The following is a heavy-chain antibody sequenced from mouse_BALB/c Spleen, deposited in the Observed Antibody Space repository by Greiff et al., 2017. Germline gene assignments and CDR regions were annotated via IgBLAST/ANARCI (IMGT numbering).Heavy chain of an antibody. CDR3: AREGDLYAKDY. CDR1: GYTFTSYW. CDR2: IAPGSGST. D-gene: IGHD3-3*01. V-gene: IGHV1S41*01. J-gene: IGHJ4*01. Sequence: DLVKPGASVKLSCKASGYTFTSYWINWIKQRPGQGLEWIGRIAPGSGSTYYNEMFKGKATLTVDTSSSTAYIQLSSLSSEDSAVYFCAREGDLYAKDYWGQGTSVTVSS.